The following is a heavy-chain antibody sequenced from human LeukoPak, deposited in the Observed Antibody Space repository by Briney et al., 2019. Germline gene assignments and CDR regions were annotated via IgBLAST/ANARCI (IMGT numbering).Heavy chain of an antibody. CDR3: ARDDDIVATGAFDI. D-gene: IGHD2-15*01. Sequence: ASAKVSCKASGYTFTSYYMHWVRQAPGQGLEWMGGIIPIFGTANYAQKFQGRVTITADESTSTAYMELSSLRSEDTAVYYCARDDDIVATGAFDIWGQGTMVTVSS. J-gene: IGHJ3*02. V-gene: IGHV1-69*13. CDR1: GYTFTSYY. CDR2: IIPIFGTA.